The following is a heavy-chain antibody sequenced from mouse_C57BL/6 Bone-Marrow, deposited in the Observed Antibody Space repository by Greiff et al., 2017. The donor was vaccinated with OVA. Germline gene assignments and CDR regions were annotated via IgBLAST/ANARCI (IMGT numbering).Heavy chain of an antibody. CDR3: ARAYYTGSDYIDY. CDR2: IHPSSGYT. Sequence: VQVEESGAELAKPGASVKLSCKASGYTFTSYWMHWVKQRPGQGLEWIGNIHPSSGYTKYNQKFKDKATLTADKSSSTAYMQLSSLTSEDSAVYNCARAYYTGSDYIDYWGQGTTLTVTS. V-gene: IGHV1-7*01. CDR1: GYTFTSYW. J-gene: IGHJ2*01. D-gene: IGHD1-1*01.